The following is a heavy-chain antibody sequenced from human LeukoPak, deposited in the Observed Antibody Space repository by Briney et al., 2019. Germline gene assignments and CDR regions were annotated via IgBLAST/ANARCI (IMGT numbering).Heavy chain of an antibody. V-gene: IGHV1-3*01. CDR1: GYTFTSCA. D-gene: IGHD6-13*01. CDR2: INAGNGNT. J-gene: IGHJ4*02. CDR3: ARLEIGSSWYPFDY. Sequence: ASVKVSCKASGYTFTSCAMHWVRQAPGQRLEWMGWINAGNGNTKYSQKFQGRVTITRDTSASTAYMELSSLRSEDTAVYYCARLEIGSSWYPFDYWGQGTLVTVSS.